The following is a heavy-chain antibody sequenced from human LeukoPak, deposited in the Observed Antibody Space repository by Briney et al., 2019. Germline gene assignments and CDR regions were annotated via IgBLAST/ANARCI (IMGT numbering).Heavy chain of an antibody. CDR2: IQPDGSQG. J-gene: IGHJ4*02. V-gene: IGHV3-7*01. D-gene: IGHD4-17*01. CDR1: GFTFGSYW. CDR3: TRDPLYGALDS. Sequence: RGSLRLSCVASGFTFGSYWMTWVRQAPGKGLEWVANIQPDGSQGLYVDSVKGRFIISRDNAKKSLYLQMNSLRAEDTAVYYCTRDPLYGALDSWGQGTLVTVSS.